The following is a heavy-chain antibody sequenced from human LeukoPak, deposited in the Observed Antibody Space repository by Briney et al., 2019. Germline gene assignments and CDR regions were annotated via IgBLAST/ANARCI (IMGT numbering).Heavy chain of an antibody. CDR2: IYYIGST. CDR1: GGSIISYY. V-gene: IGHV4-59*01. D-gene: IGHD1-26*01. Sequence: SETLSLTCTVAGGSIISYYGSWIRQPPGKGLEWIGYIYYIGSTNYNPSLKSRVTISVATSKNQFSLKLRSVTAADTAAYYCARVSSYDEIDYWGEGTLVTVSS. J-gene: IGHJ4*02. CDR3: ARVSSYDEIDY.